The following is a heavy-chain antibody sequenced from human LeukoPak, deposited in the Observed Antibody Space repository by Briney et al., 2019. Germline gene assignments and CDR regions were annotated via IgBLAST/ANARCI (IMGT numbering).Heavy chain of an antibody. CDR1: GFTFSSYH. J-gene: IGHJ4*02. Sequence: GGSLRLPCAASGFTFSSYHMNWVRQAPGKGLEWLSYIHSTSASIHYADSVKGRFTISRDNAKNSLYLQMNSLRAEDTAVYYCSRVVQDVTGADYWGQGTLVIVSS. CDR2: IHSTSASI. D-gene: IGHD3-9*01. V-gene: IGHV3-48*01. CDR3: SRVVQDVTGADY.